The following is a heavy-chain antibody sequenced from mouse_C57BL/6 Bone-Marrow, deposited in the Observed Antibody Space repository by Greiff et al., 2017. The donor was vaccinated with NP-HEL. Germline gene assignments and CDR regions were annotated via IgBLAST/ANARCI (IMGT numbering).Heavy chain of an antibody. CDR1: GFTFSDYY. D-gene: IGHD1-1*01. CDR3: ARVGYYYAMDY. Sequence: DVKLVESGGGLVQPGGSLKLSCAASGFTFSDYYMYWVRQTPEKRLEWVAYISNGGGSTYYPDTVKGRFTISRDHAKNTLYLQMSRLKSEDTAMYYCARVGYYYAMDYWGKGTSVTVAS. J-gene: IGHJ4*01. V-gene: IGHV5-12*01. CDR2: ISNGGGST.